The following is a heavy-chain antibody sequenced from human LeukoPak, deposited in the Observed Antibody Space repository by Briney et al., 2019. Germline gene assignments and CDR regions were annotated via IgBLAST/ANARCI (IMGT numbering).Heavy chain of an antibody. D-gene: IGHD3-22*01. Sequence: SETLSLTCTVSGGSISSGSYYWSWIRQPAGKGLEWIVRIYTSGSTNYNPSLKSRVTISVDTSKNQFSLKLSSVTAADTAVYYCARDSGYYDSSGYYYWGQGTLVTVSS. V-gene: IGHV4-61*02. CDR2: IYTSGST. CDR3: ARDSGYYDSSGYYY. CDR1: GGSISSGSYY. J-gene: IGHJ4*02.